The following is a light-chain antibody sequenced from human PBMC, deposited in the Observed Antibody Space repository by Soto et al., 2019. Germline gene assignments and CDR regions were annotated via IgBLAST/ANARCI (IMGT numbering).Light chain of an antibody. CDR1: QSVSTKY. V-gene: IGKV3-20*01. CDR3: RHYGSYSPDT. Sequence: EIVLTQSPGTLSLSPGERATLSCRASQSVSTKYVAWYRQKPGQAPRLLIYGTSTRAAGVPDRFSDSGSWTDCSLTISRLQPEDFAVYYCRHYGSYSPDTFGQGTKLEIK. J-gene: IGKJ2*01. CDR2: GTS.